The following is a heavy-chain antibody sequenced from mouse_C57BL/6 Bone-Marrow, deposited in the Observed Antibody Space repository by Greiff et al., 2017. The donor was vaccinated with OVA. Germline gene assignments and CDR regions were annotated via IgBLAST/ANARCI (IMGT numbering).Heavy chain of an antibody. CDR3: ARDPYYYYGSSPYYFDY. V-gene: IGHV1-26*01. CDR1: GYTFTDYY. D-gene: IGHD1-1*01. J-gene: IGHJ2*01. CDR2: INPNNGGT. Sequence: VQLQQSGPELVKPGASVKISCKTSGYTFTDYYMNWVKQSHGKSLEWIGDINPNNGGTSYTQKCKGKATLTVDKSSSTAYMELRSLTSEDSAVYYCARDPYYYYGSSPYYFDYWGQGTTLTVSS.